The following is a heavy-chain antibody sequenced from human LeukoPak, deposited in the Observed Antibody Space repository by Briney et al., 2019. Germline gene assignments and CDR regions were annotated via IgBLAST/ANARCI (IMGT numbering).Heavy chain of an antibody. CDR2: ISYDGSNK. V-gene: IGHV3-30-3*01. CDR1: GFTFSSYA. CDR3: ARDLGHCSSTSCYRDGMDV. Sequence: PGGSLRLSCAASGFTFSSYAMHWVRQAPGKGLEWVAAISYDGSNKYYADSVKGRFTISRDNSKNTLYLQMNSLRAEDTAVYYCARDLGHCSSTSCYRDGMDVWGQGTTVTVSS. J-gene: IGHJ6*02. D-gene: IGHD2-2*02.